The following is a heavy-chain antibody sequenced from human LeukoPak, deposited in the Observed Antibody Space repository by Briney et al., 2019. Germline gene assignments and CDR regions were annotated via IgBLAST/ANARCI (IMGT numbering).Heavy chain of an antibody. V-gene: IGHV4-59*01. D-gene: IGHD3-3*01. Sequence: SETLSLTCTVSGGSISSYYWSWIRQSPGKGLEWIGYINHSGSTKYNPSLKSRVSISVDTSKNQFSLKLSSVTAADTAVYYCARDPFTPAFGNQYHYFDYWGQGTPVTVSS. CDR2: INHSGST. CDR3: ARDPFTPAFGNQYHYFDY. J-gene: IGHJ4*02. CDR1: GGSISSYY.